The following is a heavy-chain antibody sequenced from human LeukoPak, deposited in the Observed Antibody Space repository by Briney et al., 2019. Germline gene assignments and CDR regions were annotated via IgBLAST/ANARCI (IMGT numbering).Heavy chain of an antibody. J-gene: IGHJ4*02. Sequence: PGGSLRLSCAASGFTFSNSGMIWVRQAPGKGLEWVSAITGSGDNTYYADSVKGRFTISRDNSKNTLYLQMSSLRAEDTAVYYCAKMGGYFDYWGQGTLVTVSS. CDR1: GFTFSNSG. V-gene: IGHV3-23*01. CDR3: AKMGGYFDY. CDR2: ITGSGDNT. D-gene: IGHD3-16*01.